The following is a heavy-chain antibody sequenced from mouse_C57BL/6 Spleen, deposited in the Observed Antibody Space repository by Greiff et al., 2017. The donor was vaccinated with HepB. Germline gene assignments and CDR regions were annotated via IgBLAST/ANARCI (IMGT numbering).Heavy chain of an antibody. CDR1: GFTFTDYY. CDR2: INPNNGGT. Sequence: EVQLQQSGPELVKPGASVKISCKASGFTFTDYYMNWVKQSHGQSLEWIGDINPNNGGTSYNQKFKGKATLTVDKSSSTAYMELRSLTSEDSAVYYCAYSNWTYYYAMDYWGQGTSVTVSS. J-gene: IGHJ4*01. D-gene: IGHD2-5*01. V-gene: IGHV1-26*01. CDR3: AYSNWTYYYAMDY.